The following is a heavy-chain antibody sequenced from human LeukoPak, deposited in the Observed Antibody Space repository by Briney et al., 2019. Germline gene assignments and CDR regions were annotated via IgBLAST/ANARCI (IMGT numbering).Heavy chain of an antibody. CDR1: GFTFSSYV. D-gene: IGHD6-19*01. CDR2: IRYDGSNK. Sequence: GGSLRLSCAASGFTFSSYVMHCVRQAPGKGLEWVAFIRYDGSNKYYADSVKGRFTISRDNAKNSLYLQMNSLRAEDTALYDCAPDQGVAGTGPIDYWGKGTLVTVSS. CDR3: APDQGVAGTGPIDY. J-gene: IGHJ4*02. V-gene: IGHV3-30*02.